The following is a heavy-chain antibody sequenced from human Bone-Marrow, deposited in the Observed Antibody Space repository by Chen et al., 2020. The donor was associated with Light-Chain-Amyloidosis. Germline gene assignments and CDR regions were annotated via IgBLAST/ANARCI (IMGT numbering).Heavy chain of an antibody. CDR3: ARRRGGENYYYGMDV. Sequence: QLQLQESGPGLVKPSETLSLTCTVSGGSIINSNSYWGWIRQPPGKGLEWIGAIYYSGSTYYNPSPKSRLTISVDTSKNHFSLKLNSVTVADTAVYYCARRRGGENYYYGMDVWGQGTTVSVSS. V-gene: IGHV4-39*02. J-gene: IGHJ6*01. CDR2: IYYSGST. D-gene: IGHD3-10*01. CDR1: GGSIINSNSY.